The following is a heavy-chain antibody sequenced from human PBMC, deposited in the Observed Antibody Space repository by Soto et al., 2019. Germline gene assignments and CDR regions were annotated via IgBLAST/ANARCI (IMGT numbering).Heavy chain of an antibody. CDR1: GFTFSNYD. J-gene: IGHJ6*02. CDR3: ARTDRDFYGLDV. CDR2: ISAAGDP. V-gene: IGHV3-13*05. Sequence: EVQLVESGGGLLQPGGSLRLSCEASGFTFSNYDMHWVRQGTGKGLECVSGISAAGDPDYADSVEGRFTISRENAQNSFFLQMNSLSVGDTSVYYCARTDRDFYGLDVWGQGTTVIVSS.